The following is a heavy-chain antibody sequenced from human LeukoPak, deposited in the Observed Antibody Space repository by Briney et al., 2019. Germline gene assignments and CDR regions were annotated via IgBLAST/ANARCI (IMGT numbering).Heavy chain of an antibody. CDR1: GFTFSNYY. Sequence: PGGSLRLSCTGSGFTFSNYYMSWIRQAPGKGLESVAFMSSSGAAIYYADSVKGRFTISRDNAKNSLFLQMNSLRGDDTAVYYCARDLVLGYAPPSFDYWGQGTLVTVSS. V-gene: IGHV3-11*01. J-gene: IGHJ4*02. D-gene: IGHD5-12*01. CDR3: ARDLVLGYAPPSFDY. CDR2: MSSSGAAI.